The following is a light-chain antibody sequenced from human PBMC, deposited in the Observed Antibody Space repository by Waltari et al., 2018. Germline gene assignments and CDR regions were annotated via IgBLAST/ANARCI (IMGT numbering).Light chain of an antibody. CDR3: QQSFSTPPLT. J-gene: IGKJ4*01. V-gene: IGKV1-5*03. CDR1: SAINMW. Sequence: DIQMTQSPSTLSASVGDRVTITCRASSAINMWLAWYQQKPGGAPNLLIHRASTLHTGVPSRFSGSGSGTEFTLTIASLQPDDFTTYFCQQSFSTPPLTFGGGTKVEVK. CDR2: RAS.